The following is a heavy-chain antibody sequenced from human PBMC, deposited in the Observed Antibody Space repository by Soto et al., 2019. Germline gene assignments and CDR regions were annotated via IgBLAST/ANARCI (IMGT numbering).Heavy chain of an antibody. CDR1: GASIGDGY. J-gene: IGHJ4*02. V-gene: IGHV4-59*01. D-gene: IGHD2-2*01. CDR3: ARATSATSHYDS. CDR2: VHSDGRT. Sequence: SETLSLTCTVSGASIGDGYWAWIRQPPGKGLEWVAYVHSDGRTNQNPSLKSRVSLSLATSVPQFSLKLSSVTAADTAVYYCARATSATSHYDSWGQGTLVTVSS.